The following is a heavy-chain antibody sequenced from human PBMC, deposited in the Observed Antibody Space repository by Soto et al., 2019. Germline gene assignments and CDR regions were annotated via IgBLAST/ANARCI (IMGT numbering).Heavy chain of an antibody. V-gene: IGHV3-30*18. CDR3: AKDRYVYGYSYAKDY. D-gene: IGHD5-18*01. J-gene: IGHJ4*02. CDR1: GFTFSTYG. Sequence: GGSLRLSCVATGFTFSTYGMHWVRQVPGKGLEWVAIISYDGSNKYFADSVKGRFTISRDNSKNTLYLQMNGLRAEDTAVYYCAKDRYVYGYSYAKDYWGQGTLVTVSS. CDR2: ISYDGSNK.